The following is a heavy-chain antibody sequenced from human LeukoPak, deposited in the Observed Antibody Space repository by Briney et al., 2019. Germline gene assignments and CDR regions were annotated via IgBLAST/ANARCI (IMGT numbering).Heavy chain of an antibody. CDR2: IWYDGSKK. D-gene: IGHD6-6*01. V-gene: IGHV3-33*08. J-gene: IGHJ4*02. Sequence: GGSLRLSCAASGFTFSNYGMHWVRQTPGKGLEWLALIWYDGSKKYHADSVKGRFTISRDNSKDTLYLQMNSLRVEDTAVYYCAREEGRNPSSSSGYWGQGTLVAVS. CDR3: AREEGRNPSSSSGY. CDR1: GFTFSNYG.